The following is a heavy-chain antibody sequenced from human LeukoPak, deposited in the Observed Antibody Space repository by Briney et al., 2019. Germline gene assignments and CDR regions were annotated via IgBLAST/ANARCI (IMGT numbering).Heavy chain of an antibody. D-gene: IGHD4-17*01. CDR1: GFTFSSYW. Sequence: GGSLRLSCAASGFTFSSYWMSWVRQAPGKGLEWVANIKQDGSEKYYVDSVKDRFTISRDNAKNSLYLQMNSLRAEDTAVYYCARENDYGDYSRYFDYWGQGTLVTVSS. V-gene: IGHV3-7*01. CDR3: ARENDYGDYSRYFDY. J-gene: IGHJ4*02. CDR2: IKQDGSEK.